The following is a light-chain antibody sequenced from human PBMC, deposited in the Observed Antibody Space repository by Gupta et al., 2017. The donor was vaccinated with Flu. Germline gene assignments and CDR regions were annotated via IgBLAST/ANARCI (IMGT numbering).Light chain of an antibody. J-gene: IGKJ3*01. CDR1: QSISNTC. CDR3: QQYGRSILT. V-gene: IGKV3-20*01. Sequence: TLSMTRGERAILKISASQSISNTCLAWAQQKHGQAPRLLIYAASSGATGIPDRFSGSGXGTXFTLTTXRLEPEDFAVYNCQQYGRSILTCGXGTRVDIK. CDR2: AAS.